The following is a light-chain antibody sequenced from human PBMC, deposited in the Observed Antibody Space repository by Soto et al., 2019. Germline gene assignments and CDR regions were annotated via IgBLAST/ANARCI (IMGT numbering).Light chain of an antibody. Sequence: DFRMTQSPSTLSASVGDRVTISCRASQSISRWLAWYQQKPGRAPKLLIYGAYTLKSGVPSRFSGSGSGTEITLTINSLQSEDFAVYYCQQYYTWPVTFGGGTKVDIK. V-gene: IGKV1-5*01. CDR2: GAY. CDR1: QSISRW. CDR3: QQYYTWPVT. J-gene: IGKJ4*01.